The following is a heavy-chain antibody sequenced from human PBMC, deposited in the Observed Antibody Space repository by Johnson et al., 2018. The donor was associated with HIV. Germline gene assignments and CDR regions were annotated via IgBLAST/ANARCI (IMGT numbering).Heavy chain of an antibody. Sequence: QVQLVESGGGVVQPGRSLRLSCAASGFTFSSYAMHWVRQAPGKGLEWVAVISYDGSNKYYADSVKGRFTISRDNSKNTLYLQMNSLRDEDTAVYYCARVKVATINAFDIWGQGTMVTVSS. J-gene: IGHJ3*02. CDR1: GFTFSSYA. V-gene: IGHV3-30-3*01. CDR2: ISYDGSNK. D-gene: IGHD5-12*01. CDR3: ARVKVATINAFDI.